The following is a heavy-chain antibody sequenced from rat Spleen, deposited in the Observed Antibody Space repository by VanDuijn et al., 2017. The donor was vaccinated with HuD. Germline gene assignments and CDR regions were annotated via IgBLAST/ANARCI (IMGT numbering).Heavy chain of an antibody. J-gene: IGHJ4*01. V-gene: IGHV5S13*01. CDR1: GFIFSTYG. CDR3: ARHRDNYGVMDA. Sequence: EVQLVESGGGLFQPGRSLKLSCAASGFIFSTYGMAWVRQTPAKGLEWVASITTGSRNTYYRDSVKGRFTISRDNAKSTLYLQMDSLRSEDTATYYCARHRDNYGVMDAWGQGASVTVSS. D-gene: IGHD1-5*01. CDR2: ITTGSRNT.